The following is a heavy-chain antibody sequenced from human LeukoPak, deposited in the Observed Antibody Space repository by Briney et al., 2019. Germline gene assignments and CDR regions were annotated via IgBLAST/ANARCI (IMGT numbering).Heavy chain of an antibody. Sequence: ASVKVSCKASRYTFTGYYMHWVRQAPGQGLEWMGWINPNSGGTNYAQKFQGRVTVTRDTSVNTVYMEMNNLTADDTALYFCAKETSIVKEDIEGGGCDIWGQGTMVTV. V-gene: IGHV1-2*02. D-gene: IGHD2-15*01. J-gene: IGHJ3*02. CDR2: INPNSGGT. CDR1: RYTFTGYY. CDR3: AKETSIVKEDIEGGGCDI.